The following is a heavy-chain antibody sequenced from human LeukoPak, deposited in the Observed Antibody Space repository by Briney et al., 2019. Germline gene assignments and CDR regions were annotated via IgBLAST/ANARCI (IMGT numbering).Heavy chain of an antibody. CDR1: GFIFSSYS. CDR2: VSSSSSNI. Sequence: GGSLRLSCVASGFIFSSYSMNWVRQAPGKGLEWISHVSSSSSNIYYADSVKGRFTISRDNAKKSLFLQMNSLRAEDTAVYYCARDIGISNSWPYFDFWGRGTLVTVSS. D-gene: IGHD6-13*01. CDR3: ARDIGISNSWPYFDF. J-gene: IGHJ4*02. V-gene: IGHV3-48*04.